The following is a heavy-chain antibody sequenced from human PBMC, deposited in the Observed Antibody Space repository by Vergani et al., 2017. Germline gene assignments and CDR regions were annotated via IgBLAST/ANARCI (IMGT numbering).Heavy chain of an antibody. D-gene: IGHD3-3*01. CDR2: IRSKANSYAT. V-gene: IGHV3-73*02. CDR3: AKFGYYFDY. CDR1: GFTFSGSA. Sequence: EVQLVESGGGLVQPGGSLKLSCAASGFTFSGSAMHWVRQASGKGLEWVGRIRSKANSYATAYAASVKGRFTISRDDSKNTAYLQMNSLRAEDTAVYYCAKFGYYFDYWGQGTLVTVSS. J-gene: IGHJ4*02.